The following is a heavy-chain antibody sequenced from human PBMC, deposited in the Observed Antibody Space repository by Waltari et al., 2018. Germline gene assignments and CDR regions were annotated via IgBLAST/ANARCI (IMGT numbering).Heavy chain of an antibody. CDR2: IIPVLGIA. CDR1: GGTFSNSA. J-gene: IGHJ4*02. CDR3: ALGNSFDY. D-gene: IGHD3-16*01. V-gene: IGHV1-69*10. Sequence: QVQLVQSGAEVKKPGTSVKVSCKASGGTFSNSAFNWVRQAPGQGLAWMGGIIPVLGIANYAQEIHDRVTITADKSTNTAFMELSSLRSEDTAVYYCALGNSFDYWGQGTLVTVSS.